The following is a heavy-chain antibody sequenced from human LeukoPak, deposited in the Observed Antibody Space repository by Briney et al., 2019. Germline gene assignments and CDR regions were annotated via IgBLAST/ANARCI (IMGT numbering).Heavy chain of an antibody. CDR3: ARGYGDPPLLIPPFDP. CDR2: ISAYNGNT. D-gene: IGHD4-17*01. CDR1: GYTFSSYG. J-gene: IGHJ5*02. V-gene: IGHV1-18*01. Sequence: GASVKVSCKASGYTFSSYGITWVRQAPGQGLEWMGWISAYNGNTNYAQKFQGRVTMTRDTSISTAYMELSRLRSDDTAVYYCARGYGDPPLLIPPFDPWGQGTLVTVSS.